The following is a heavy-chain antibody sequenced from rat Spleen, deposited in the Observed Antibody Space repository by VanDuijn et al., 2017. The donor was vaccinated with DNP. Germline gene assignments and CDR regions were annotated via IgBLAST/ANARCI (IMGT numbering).Heavy chain of an antibody. J-gene: IGHJ3*01. CDR3: ATHDYQGAY. D-gene: IGHD1-4*01. CDR1: GFTFSDYY. CDR2: ISPSGGST. V-gene: IGHV5-25*01. Sequence: EVQLVESDGGLVQPGRSLKLSCAASGFTFSDYYMAWVRQAPSKGLEWVATISPSGGSTYYRDSVKGRFTISRDNAKSTLYLQMDSLRSEDTATYYCATHDYQGAYWGQGTLVTVSS.